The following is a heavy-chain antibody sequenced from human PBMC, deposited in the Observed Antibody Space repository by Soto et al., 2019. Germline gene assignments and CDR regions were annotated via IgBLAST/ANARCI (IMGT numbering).Heavy chain of an antibody. D-gene: IGHD1-7*01. CDR3: AREEGTELDF. Sequence: QVRLVQSGAEVKKPGASVKVTCKPSGYTFTDAYIHWVRQAPGQVFEWLGWINPKNVCTNYAQKFQGRVTMTRDTSSSTAFMELSSPNSNDTAVYYCAREEGTELDFWGQGTLVTVSS. V-gene: IGHV1-2*02. CDR2: INPKNVCT. J-gene: IGHJ4*02. CDR1: GYTFTDAY.